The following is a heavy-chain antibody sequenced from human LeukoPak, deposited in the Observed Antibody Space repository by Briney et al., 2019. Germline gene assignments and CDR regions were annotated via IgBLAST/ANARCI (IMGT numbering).Heavy chain of an antibody. CDR1: GFTFSTYA. V-gene: IGHV3-23*01. D-gene: IGHD3-22*01. J-gene: IGHJ4*02. CDR3: AKGRYDSTGYRYFDY. Sequence: GGSLRLSCAASGFTFSTYAMSWVRRAPGKGLEWVSAISGGGGNTYYADSVRGRFTISRDNSKNTLYLHMSSLRAEDTAVYYCAKGRYDSTGYRYFDYWGQGTLVTVSS. CDR2: ISGGGGNT.